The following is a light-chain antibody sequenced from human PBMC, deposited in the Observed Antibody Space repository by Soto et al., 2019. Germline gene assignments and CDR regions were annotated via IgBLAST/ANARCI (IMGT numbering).Light chain of an antibody. V-gene: IGLV2-8*01. CDR2: GVV. CDR3: QSYDSSLSGVV. J-gene: IGLJ2*01. Sequence: QSALTQPPSASGSPGQSVTISCTGPKNNMGVYDFVSWYQHHPGKAPRLIIYGVVQRPSGVPDRFSGSKSGNTASLTVSGLQAADEADYYCQSYDSSLSGVVFGGGTKLTVL. CDR1: KNNMGVYDF.